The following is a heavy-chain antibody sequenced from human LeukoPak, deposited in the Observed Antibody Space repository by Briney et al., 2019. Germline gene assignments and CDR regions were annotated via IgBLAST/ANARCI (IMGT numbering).Heavy chain of an antibody. V-gene: IGHV4-59*08. CDR3: ARQGGYTYGYVGY. CDR2: ISYSGTT. CDR1: GGSITSYY. J-gene: IGHJ4*02. Sequence: SETLSLTCTVSGGSITSYYWSWIRQPPGKGLEWIGYISYSGTTNYNPSLKSRVTFSVDTSKDQFSLKLSSVTAADTAVYYCARQGGYTYGYVGYWGQGTLVTVSS. D-gene: IGHD5-18*01.